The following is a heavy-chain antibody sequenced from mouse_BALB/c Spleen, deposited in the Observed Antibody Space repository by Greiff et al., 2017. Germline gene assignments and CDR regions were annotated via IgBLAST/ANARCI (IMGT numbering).Heavy chain of an antibody. D-gene: IGHD1-1*01. CDR1: GYTFSSYW. CDR3: ARRGYYGTFDY. J-gene: IGHJ2*01. CDR2: ILPGSGST. V-gene: IGHV1-9*01. Sequence: QVQLQQSGAELMKPGASVKISCKATGYTFSSYWIEWVKQRPGHGLEWIGEILPGSGSTNYNEKFKGKATFTADTSSNTAYMQLSSLTSEDSAVYYCARRGYYGTFDYWGQGTTLTVSS.